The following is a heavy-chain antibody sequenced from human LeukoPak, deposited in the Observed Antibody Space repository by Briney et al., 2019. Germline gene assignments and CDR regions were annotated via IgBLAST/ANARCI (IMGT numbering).Heavy chain of an antibody. CDR1: GFTFDDYA. Sequence: PGGSLRLSCAASGFTFDDYAMHWVRQAPGKGLEWVSVIYSGGSTYYADSVKGRFTISRDNSKNTLYLQMNSLRAEDTAVYYCARDSYDSSGFWGQGTLVTVSS. CDR2: IYSGGST. V-gene: IGHV3-53*01. CDR3: ARDSYDSSGF. J-gene: IGHJ4*02. D-gene: IGHD3-22*01.